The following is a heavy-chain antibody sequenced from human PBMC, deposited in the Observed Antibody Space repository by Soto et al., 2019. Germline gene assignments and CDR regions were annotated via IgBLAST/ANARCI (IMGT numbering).Heavy chain of an antibody. D-gene: IGHD6-13*01. CDR3: ARGPEGTRSSWQQDWYFDL. CDR1: GGSISSSNW. V-gene: IGHV4-4*02. J-gene: IGHJ2*01. CDR2: IDHSGST. Sequence: QVQLQESGPGLVKPSGTLSLTCAVAGGSISSSNWWSWVRQPPGKGLEWIGEIDHSGSTNYNPSLKGRVTISVDKSKNQFSLKLSSVTAADTAVYYCARGPEGTRSSWQQDWYFDLWGRGTLVTVSS.